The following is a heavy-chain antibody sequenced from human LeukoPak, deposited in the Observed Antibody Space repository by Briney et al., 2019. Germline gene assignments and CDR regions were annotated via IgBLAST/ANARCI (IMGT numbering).Heavy chain of an antibody. CDR1: GYTFTGYY. Sequence: ASVKVSCEASGYTFTGYYMHWVRQAPGQGLEYMGWINPNSGDTNHAQNFQGRVTLTRDTSISTAYMELSSLRSDDSALYYCAGEYCSGGTCRQGFDSWGQGTLVTVSS. D-gene: IGHD2-15*01. J-gene: IGHJ4*02. CDR3: AGEYCSGGTCRQGFDS. V-gene: IGHV1-2*02. CDR2: INPNSGDT.